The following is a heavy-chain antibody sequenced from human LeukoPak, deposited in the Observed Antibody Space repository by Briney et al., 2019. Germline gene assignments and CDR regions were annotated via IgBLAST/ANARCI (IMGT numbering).Heavy chain of an antibody. CDR3: ARDYQYSSSWYSYYYYGMDV. CDR1: GDSVSSNSAA. D-gene: IGHD6-13*01. Sequence: SQTLSLTCAISGDSVSSNSAAWNWIRQSPSRGLEWLGGTYYRSKWYNDYAVSVKSRITINPDTSKNQFSLQLNSVTPEDTAVYYCARDYQYSSSWYSYYYYGMDVWGQGTTVTVSS. CDR2: TYYRSKWYN. V-gene: IGHV6-1*01. J-gene: IGHJ6*02.